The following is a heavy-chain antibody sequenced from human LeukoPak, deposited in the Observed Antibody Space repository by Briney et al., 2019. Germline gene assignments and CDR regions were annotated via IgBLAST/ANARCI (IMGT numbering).Heavy chain of an antibody. Sequence: SETLSLTCAVSGGSISSGGYSWSWIRQPPGKGLEWIGYIYHSGSTYYNPSLKSRVTISVDTSKNQFSLKLSSVTAADTAIYYCVKNYESGAIMVDDAFDIWGQGTMVTVSS. CDR3: VKNYESGAIMVDDAFDI. CDR2: IYHSGST. CDR1: GGSISSGGYS. V-gene: IGHV4-30-2*01. D-gene: IGHD3-22*01. J-gene: IGHJ3*02.